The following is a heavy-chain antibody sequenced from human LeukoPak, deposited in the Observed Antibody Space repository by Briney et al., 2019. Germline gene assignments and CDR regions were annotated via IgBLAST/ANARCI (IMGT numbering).Heavy chain of an antibody. Sequence: GGSLRLSCAASGFTFSSYEMNWVRQAPGKGLEWVSYIHTGSSPTSYADSVKGRFTISRDNAKNSLYLQMNSLRAEDTAVYYCARVRSYFYYYTWTSGAKGTWSLSP. V-gene: IGHV3-48*03. CDR2: IHTGSSPT. D-gene: IGHD3-10*01. CDR1: GFTFSSYE. CDR3: ARVRSYFYYYTWTS. J-gene: IGHJ6*03.